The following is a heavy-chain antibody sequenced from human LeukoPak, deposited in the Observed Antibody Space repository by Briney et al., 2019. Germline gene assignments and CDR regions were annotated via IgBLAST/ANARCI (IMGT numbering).Heavy chain of an antibody. CDR1: GFTFSEYA. J-gene: IGHJ3*02. CDR2: ITGGGERT. D-gene: IGHD4-17*01. CDR3: AKGRDYGDTKDAFDI. V-gene: IGHV3-23*01. Sequence: PGGSLRLSCAASGFTFSEYAMNWVRQAPGKGLEWVSHITGGGERTYFADSVKGRFTMSRDSSKNTLYLQMSSLRAEDTAVYYCAKGRDYGDTKDAFDIWGQGTMVTVSS.